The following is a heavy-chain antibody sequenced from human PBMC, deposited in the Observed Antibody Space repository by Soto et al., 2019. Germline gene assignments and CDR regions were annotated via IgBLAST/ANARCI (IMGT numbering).Heavy chain of an antibody. CDR2: IDPTDSYT. D-gene: IGHD1-1*01. CDR1: GYSFTIYW. Sequence: GESLKISCKGSGYSFTIYWISWVRQMPGKGLEWMGRIDPTDSYTKYSPSFQGHVTISADKSISTAYLQWSSLKASDTAMYYCARGTYYYGMDVWGQGTTVTVSS. V-gene: IGHV5-10-1*01. J-gene: IGHJ6*02. CDR3: ARGTYYYGMDV.